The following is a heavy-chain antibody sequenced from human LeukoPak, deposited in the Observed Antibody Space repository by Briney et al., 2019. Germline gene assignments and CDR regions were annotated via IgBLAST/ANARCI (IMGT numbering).Heavy chain of an antibody. CDR1: GYALSESS. CDR2: FDIEDIET. Sequence: ASVKVSCKVSGYALSESSIHWVRQTPGEGFEWMGGFDIEDIETAYAQKFRGRVTMTEDTSTDTAYMELINLRSDDTAVYFCVSDRSDGGFPESNGYPTFDLWGRGTLVTVSS. D-gene: IGHD5-24*01. CDR3: VSDRSDGGFPESNGYPTFDL. J-gene: IGHJ2*01. V-gene: IGHV1-24*01.